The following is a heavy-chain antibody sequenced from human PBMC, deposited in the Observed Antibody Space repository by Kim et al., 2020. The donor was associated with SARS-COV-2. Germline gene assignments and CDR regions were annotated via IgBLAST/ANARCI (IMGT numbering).Heavy chain of an antibody. J-gene: IGHJ4*02. V-gene: IGHV1-18*01. CDR2: T. Sequence: TNYAQKLQGRVTMTTDTSTSTAYMELRSLRSDDTAVYYCARDWEAYYFDYWGQGTLVTVSS. D-gene: IGHD1-26*01. CDR3: ARDWEAYYFDY.